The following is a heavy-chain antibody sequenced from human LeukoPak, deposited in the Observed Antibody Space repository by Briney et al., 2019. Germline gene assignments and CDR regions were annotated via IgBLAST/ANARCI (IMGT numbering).Heavy chain of an antibody. CDR3: ARLVVVPAATPYYYYYGMDV. J-gene: IGHJ6*02. Sequence: SQTLSLTCTVSGGSISSGDYYWGWIRQPPGKGLERIGSIYYSGSTYYNPSLKSRVTISVDTSKNQFSLKLSSVTAADTAVYYCARLVVVPAATPYYYYYGMDVWGQGTTVTVSS. CDR1: GGSISSGDYY. CDR2: IYYSGST. V-gene: IGHV4-39*01. D-gene: IGHD2-2*01.